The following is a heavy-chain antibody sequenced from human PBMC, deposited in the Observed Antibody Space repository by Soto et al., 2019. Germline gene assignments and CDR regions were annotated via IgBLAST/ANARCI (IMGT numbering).Heavy chain of an antibody. V-gene: IGHV1-2*02. CDR1: GYTFTGYY. D-gene: IGHD6-25*01. CDR3: ARERSIAASKEYFQY. Sequence: QVQLVKSGAEVKKPGASVRVSCKASGYTFTGYYLHWVRQAPGQGLEWMGWMNPNSGGTHYSQKFQGRVTMTGDTSISTAYMELSRLESDDTAAYYCARERSIAASKEYFQYWGQGTLVIVSS. J-gene: IGHJ1*01. CDR2: MNPNSGGT.